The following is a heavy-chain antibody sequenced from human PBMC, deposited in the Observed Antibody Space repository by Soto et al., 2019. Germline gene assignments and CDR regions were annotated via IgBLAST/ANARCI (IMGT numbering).Heavy chain of an antibody. CDR1: GFTFDDYA. Sequence: EVQLVESGGGLVQPGRSLRLSCAASGFTFDDYAMHWVRQAPGKGLEWVSGISWNSGSIGYADSVKGRFTISRDNAKNXXYLQMNSLRAEDTALYYCAKAHQELQWYDYYGMDVWGQGTTVTVSS. J-gene: IGHJ6*02. CDR2: ISWNSGSI. D-gene: IGHD1-7*01. V-gene: IGHV3-9*01. CDR3: AKAHQELQWYDYYGMDV.